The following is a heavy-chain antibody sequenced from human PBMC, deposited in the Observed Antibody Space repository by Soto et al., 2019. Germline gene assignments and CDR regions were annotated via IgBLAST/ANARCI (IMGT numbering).Heavy chain of an antibody. Sequence: TSETLSLTCTVSGGSISSGDYYWSWIRQPPGKGLEWIGYIYYSGSTYYNPSLKSRVTISVDTSKNQFSLKLSSVTAADTAVYYCDRAFGGFGELLYPYYFDYWGQRTPVTAS. CDR3: DRAFGGFGELLYPYYFDY. V-gene: IGHV4-30-4*01. CDR1: GGSISSGDYY. J-gene: IGHJ4*02. D-gene: IGHD3-10*01. CDR2: IYYSGST.